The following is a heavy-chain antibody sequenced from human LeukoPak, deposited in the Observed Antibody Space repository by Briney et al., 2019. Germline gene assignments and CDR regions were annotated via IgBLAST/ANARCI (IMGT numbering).Heavy chain of an antibody. CDR3: ARKNVGSWQTLDY. Sequence: SETLSLTCAVYGGSFSGYYGSWIRQPPGKGLEWIGEVNHDGSTNYNPSLKSRVIISVDTSKNQFSLKLTSVTAADTAVYYCARKNVGSWQTLDYWDQGTLITVSS. CDR1: GGSFSGYY. V-gene: IGHV4-34*01. CDR2: VNHDGST. D-gene: IGHD1-1*01. J-gene: IGHJ4*02.